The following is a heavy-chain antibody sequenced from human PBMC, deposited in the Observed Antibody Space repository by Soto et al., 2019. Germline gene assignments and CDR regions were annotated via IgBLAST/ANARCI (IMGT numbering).Heavy chain of an antibody. D-gene: IGHD6-13*01. CDR1: GGSISSYY. Sequence: PSETLSLTCTVSGGSISSYYWSWIRQPPGKGLEWIGYIYYSGSTNYNPSRKSRVTISVDTSKNQFSLKLSSVTAADTAVYYCARDVAAAGTTSGTHYYYYYGMDVWGQGTTVTVSS. CDR2: IYYSGST. J-gene: IGHJ6*02. CDR3: ARDVAAAGTTSGTHYYYYYGMDV. V-gene: IGHV4-59*01.